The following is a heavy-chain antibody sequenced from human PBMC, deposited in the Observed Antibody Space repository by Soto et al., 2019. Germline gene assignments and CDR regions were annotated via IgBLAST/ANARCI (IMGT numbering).Heavy chain of an antibody. CDR2: IYWDDDK. CDR1: GFSLSTSGVG. V-gene: IGHV2-5*02. D-gene: IGHD3-3*01. CDR3: AHSSTYYDFRSGTAADS. Sequence: QITLKESGPTLVKPTQTLTLTCTFSGFSLSTSGVGVGWIRQPPGKALEWLALIYWDDDKRYSPSLKSRLTITKDTSKNQVVLTMTDMEPVDSAAYYCAHSSTYYDFRSGTAADSWGQGTLVTVSS. J-gene: IGHJ5*01.